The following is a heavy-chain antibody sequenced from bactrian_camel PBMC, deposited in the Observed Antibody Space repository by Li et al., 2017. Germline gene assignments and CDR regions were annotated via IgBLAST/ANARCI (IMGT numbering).Heavy chain of an antibody. CDR2: VYTNGLDP. V-gene: IGHV3S13*01. Sequence: VQLVESGGGSVHPGGSLRLSCGASMPTYRSKCMGWFRQSPGKEREAVATVYTNGLDPRYADSVKGRFTISHDNAKRTLYLQMNSLKIEDTAVYYCALGSSRQATMTARGKGTQVTVS. CDR1: MPTYRSKC. D-gene: IGHD3*01. J-gene: IGHJ4*01.